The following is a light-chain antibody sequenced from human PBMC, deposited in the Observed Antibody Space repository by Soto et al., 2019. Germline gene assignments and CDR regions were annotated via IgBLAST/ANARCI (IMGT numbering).Light chain of an antibody. Sequence: QSVLTQPPSVSGAPGQRVTISCTGTSSNIGAGYDVHWYQQVPGTPPKLLIFVNSNPPSGVPDRFSGSKSGTSASLAITGLQAEDEADYYCQSYDNSLSVHVVFGGGTKVTVL. V-gene: IGLV1-40*01. CDR1: SSNIGAGYD. J-gene: IGLJ2*01. CDR3: QSYDNSLSVHVV. CDR2: VNS.